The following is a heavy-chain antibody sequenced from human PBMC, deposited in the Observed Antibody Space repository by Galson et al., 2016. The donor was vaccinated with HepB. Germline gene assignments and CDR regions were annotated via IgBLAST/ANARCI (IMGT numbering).Heavy chain of an antibody. V-gene: IGHV4-61*02. CDR1: GDSMTSGTYY. D-gene: IGHD3-9*01. J-gene: IGHJ6*04. CDR2: VYTSGIS. Sequence: TLSLTCTVSGDSMTSGTYYWNWVRQSAGRGLEWIGRVYTSGISNYNPSFESRVTIDLDTSNNQFFLNVKSVTASDTAVYYCARSYDIFRPMDVWGEGTTVIVSS. CDR3: ARSYDIFRPMDV.